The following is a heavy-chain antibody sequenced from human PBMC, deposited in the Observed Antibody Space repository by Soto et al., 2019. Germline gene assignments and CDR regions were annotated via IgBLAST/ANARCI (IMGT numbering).Heavy chain of an antibody. J-gene: IGHJ6*02. Sequence: QVQLQESGPGLVKPSGTLSLSCAVSGGSITNTKWWPWVRQAPGKGLEWIGEISRSEGSTHNPSRKGRVAMSLETSNNQFARRLSSVTAADTAVYYCATQTISDTWDVWGQGTTVTVS. CDR3: ATQTISDTWDV. D-gene: IGHD1-1*01. CDR1: GGSITNTKW. V-gene: IGHV4-4*02. CDR2: ISRSEGS.